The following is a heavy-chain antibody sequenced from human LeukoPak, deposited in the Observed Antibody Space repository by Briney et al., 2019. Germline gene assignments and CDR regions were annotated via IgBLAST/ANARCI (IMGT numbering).Heavy chain of an antibody. D-gene: IGHD6-19*01. CDR3: AKGPIAVADYYYYMDV. Sequence: PGGSLRLSCAASGFTFDDYTMHWVRQAPGKGLEWVSLISCDGGSTYYADSVKGRFTISRDNSKNSLYLQMNSLRTEDTALYYCAKGPIAVADYYYYMDVWGKGTTVTVSS. J-gene: IGHJ6*03. V-gene: IGHV3-43*01. CDR2: ISCDGGST. CDR1: GFTFDDYT.